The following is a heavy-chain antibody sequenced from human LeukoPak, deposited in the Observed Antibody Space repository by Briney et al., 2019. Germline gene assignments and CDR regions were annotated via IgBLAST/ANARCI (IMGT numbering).Heavy chain of an antibody. CDR3: ARDGGSGSYYYYGMDV. Sequence: ASVKVSCKASGYTFTSYGISWVRQAPGQGLEWMGWISAYNGNTNHAQKLQGRVTMTTDTSTSTAYMELRSLRSDDTAVYYCARDGGSGSYYYYGMDVWGQGTTVTVSS. CDR1: GYTFTSYG. J-gene: IGHJ6*02. D-gene: IGHD3-10*01. CDR2: ISAYNGNT. V-gene: IGHV1-18*01.